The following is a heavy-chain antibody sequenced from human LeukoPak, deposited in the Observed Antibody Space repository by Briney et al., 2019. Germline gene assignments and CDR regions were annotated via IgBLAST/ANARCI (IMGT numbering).Heavy chain of an antibody. D-gene: IGHD3-22*01. CDR2: INHSGST. Sequence: SETLSLTCAVYGGSFSGYYWSWIRQPPGKGLEWIGEINHSGSTNYNPSLKSRVTISVDTSKNQFSLKLSSVTAADTAVYYCARRKWLLLRAGVVWFDPWGQGTLVTVSS. CDR3: ARRKWLLLRAGVVWFDP. J-gene: IGHJ5*02. V-gene: IGHV4-34*01. CDR1: GGSFSGYY.